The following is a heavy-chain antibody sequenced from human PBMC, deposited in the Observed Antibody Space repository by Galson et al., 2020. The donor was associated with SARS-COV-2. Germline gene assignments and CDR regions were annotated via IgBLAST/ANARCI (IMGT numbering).Heavy chain of an antibody. Sequence: ASVKVSCKASGYSFSNFGIVWVRQAPGQGLEWMGWITSYNGDTRYSQSLQGRVTLTTDTSTRTAYMDLRSLKSDDTAIYYCARYTVTTPEFLDSWGQGTLVTVSA. J-gene: IGHJ5*01. D-gene: IGHD4-17*01. CDR2: ITSYNGDT. CDR1: GYSFSNFG. CDR3: ARYTVTTPEFLDS. V-gene: IGHV1-18*01.